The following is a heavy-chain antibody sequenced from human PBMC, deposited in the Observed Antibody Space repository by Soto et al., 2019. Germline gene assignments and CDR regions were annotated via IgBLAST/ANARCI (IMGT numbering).Heavy chain of an antibody. D-gene: IGHD1-20*01. CDR2: INADGSST. CDR1: AFIFNDYW. CDR3: ARKGEVTGLKY. V-gene: IGHV3-74*01. J-gene: IGHJ4*02. Sequence: ELQLVESGGGLVQPGGSRRVYCADSAFIFNDYWLSGVRQAQGKGLEWLSRINADGSSTDYAVSVKGRFTVSRDNAKNTLYLQMNSLRADDTAVYYCARKGEVTGLKYWGQGTLVTVSS.